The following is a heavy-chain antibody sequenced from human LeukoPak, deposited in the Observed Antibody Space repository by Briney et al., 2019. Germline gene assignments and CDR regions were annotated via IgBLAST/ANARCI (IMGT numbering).Heavy chain of an antibody. J-gene: IGHJ6*03. Sequence: PGGSLRLSCAASGFTFSNYEMNWVRQAPGKGLEWVSYISGSGSTIYYADSVKGRFAISRDNSKNTLYLQMNSLRAEDTAVYYCANGNRCTSPNCLGYYYFYMDVWGKGTTVTVSS. CDR3: ANGNRCTSPNCLGYYYFYMDV. CDR2: ISGSGSTI. V-gene: IGHV3-48*03. D-gene: IGHD2-8*01. CDR1: GFTFSNYE.